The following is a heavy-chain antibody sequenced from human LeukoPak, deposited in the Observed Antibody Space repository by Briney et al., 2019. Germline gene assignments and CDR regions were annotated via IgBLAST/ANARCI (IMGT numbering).Heavy chain of an antibody. Sequence: GGSLRLSCAASGFTFSNYAMSWVGQAPGKGLEGVSSICVTGGSTYYADSVTGPFPISRDNSKYTLYVQMNSLRAEATAVYYCSKGGGTYPDDYFDSWGQGTPVTVSS. J-gene: IGHJ4*02. V-gene: IGHV3-23*01. CDR2: ICVTGGST. CDR1: GFTFSNYA. CDR3: SKGGGTYPDDYFDS.